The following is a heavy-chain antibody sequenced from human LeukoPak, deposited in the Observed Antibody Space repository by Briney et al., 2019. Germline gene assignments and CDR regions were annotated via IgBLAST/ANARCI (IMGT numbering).Heavy chain of an antibody. Sequence: GGSLRLSCAASGFTFSDYYMSWIRQAPGKGLEWVSAISGSGDNTYYADSVKGRFTISRDNSKNTLFLQMNSLRAEDTAVYYCAKGGSSGSYYSFDYWGQGTLVTVSS. CDR3: AKGGSSGSYYSFDY. D-gene: IGHD1-26*01. V-gene: IGHV3-23*01. CDR1: GFTFSDYY. CDR2: ISGSGDNT. J-gene: IGHJ4*02.